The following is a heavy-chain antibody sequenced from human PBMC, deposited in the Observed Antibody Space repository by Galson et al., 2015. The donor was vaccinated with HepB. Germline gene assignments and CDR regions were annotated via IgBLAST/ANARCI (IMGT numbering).Heavy chain of an antibody. CDR2: ISSSGTTI. J-gene: IGHJ5*02. CDR1: GLSFSNYY. Sequence: SLRLSCAASGLSFSNYYMSWIRQAPGKGLEWVSYISSSGTTIYYADSVKGRFTISRDNAKNSLYLQMNSLRAEDTAVYYCARAALGWFDPWGQGTLVTVSS. CDR3: ARAALGWFDP. V-gene: IGHV3-11*01. D-gene: IGHD6-25*01.